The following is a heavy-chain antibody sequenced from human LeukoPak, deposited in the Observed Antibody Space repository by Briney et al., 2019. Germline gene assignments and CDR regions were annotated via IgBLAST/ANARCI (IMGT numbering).Heavy chain of an antibody. Sequence: GTSLRLSCAASGFTFSSYAIHWVRQAPGKGLEWVAVISFDGKNKFYSDSVKGRFTISRDNAKNSLYLQMNSLRAEDTAVYYCARDTLESYPDYWGQGTLVTVSS. CDR3: ARDTLESYPDY. D-gene: IGHD3-16*02. CDR1: GFTFSSYA. V-gene: IGHV3-30*04. CDR2: ISFDGKNK. J-gene: IGHJ4*02.